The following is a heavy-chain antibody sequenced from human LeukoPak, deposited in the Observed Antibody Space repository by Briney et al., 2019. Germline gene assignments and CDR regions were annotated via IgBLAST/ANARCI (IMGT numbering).Heavy chain of an antibody. CDR1: GFTFSSNV. Sequence: GGSLRFSCAASGFTFSSNVMIWVRQAPGQGMEWVSSIPASGGRTYYADSVKGRFSISRDNSKNSLYLQMNSLRAEDTAVYYCAKESSGGWYFDYWGQGTLVTVSS. J-gene: IGHJ4*02. CDR3: AKESSGGWYFDY. V-gene: IGHV3-23*01. CDR2: IPASGGRT. D-gene: IGHD6-19*01.